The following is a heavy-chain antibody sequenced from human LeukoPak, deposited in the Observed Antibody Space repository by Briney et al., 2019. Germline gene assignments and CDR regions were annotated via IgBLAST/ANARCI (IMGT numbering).Heavy chain of an antibody. V-gene: IGHV4-59*08. J-gene: IGHJ6*02. CDR3: ARWSPFYYGMDV. Sequence: SETLSLTCTVSGGSISSYYWSWMRQPPGKGLEWIGYIYYSGSINYNPSLKSRVTISVDTSKNQFSLKLSSVTAADTAVYYCARWSPFYYGMDVWGQGTTVTVSS. CDR1: GGSISSYY. CDR2: IYYSGSI.